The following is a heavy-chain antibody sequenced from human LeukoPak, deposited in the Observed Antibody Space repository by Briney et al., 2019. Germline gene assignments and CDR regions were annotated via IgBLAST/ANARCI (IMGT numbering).Heavy chain of an antibody. CDR2: INPNSGGT. V-gene: IGHV1-2*02. J-gene: IGHJ3*02. CDR1: GYTFTGYY. CDR3: ARGRSGWTEDAFDI. D-gene: IGHD6-19*01. Sequence: GASVKLSCNASGYTFTGYYMHWVRQAPGQGLEWMGWINPNSGGTNYAQKFQGRVTMTRDTSISTAYMALSRLRSDATAVYYCARGRSGWTEDAFDIWGQGTMVTVSS.